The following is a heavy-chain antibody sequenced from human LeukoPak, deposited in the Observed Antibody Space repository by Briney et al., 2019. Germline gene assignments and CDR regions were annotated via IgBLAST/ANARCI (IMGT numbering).Heavy chain of an antibody. V-gene: IGHV4-39*07. CDR3: ARDWRKVVVAATHNSFDY. D-gene: IGHD2-15*01. Sequence: PSETLSLTCTVSGDSINSSPYYWGWIRQSPGKGLEWIGSFYYSGSTSYNPSLKSRLTISVDTSKNQFSLKLSSVTAADTAVYYCARDWRKVVVAATHNSFDYWGQGTLVTVSS. J-gene: IGHJ4*02. CDR2: FYYSGST. CDR1: GDSINSSPYY.